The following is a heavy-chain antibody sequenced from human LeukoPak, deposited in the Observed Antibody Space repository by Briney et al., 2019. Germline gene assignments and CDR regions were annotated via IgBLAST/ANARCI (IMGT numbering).Heavy chain of an antibody. J-gene: IGHJ4*02. Sequence: GESLKISRKGLGYDFSTYWNAWVRQRPGKGLEWMGIIYPGGSETRYDPSFQGRVTISADRSTSTAYLQWSSLRASDTAMYYCARASRDGYNQNFDHWGQGTLVTVSS. V-gene: IGHV5-51*01. CDR3: ARASRDGYNQNFDH. CDR2: IYPGGSET. CDR1: GYDFSTYW. D-gene: IGHD5-24*01.